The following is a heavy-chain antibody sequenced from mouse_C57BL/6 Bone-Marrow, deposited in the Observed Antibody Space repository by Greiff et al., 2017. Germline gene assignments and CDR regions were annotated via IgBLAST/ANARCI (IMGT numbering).Heavy chain of an antibody. V-gene: IGHV14-4*01. Sequence: EVQLQQSGAELVRPGASVKLSCTASGFNIKDDYMHWVKQRPEQGLEWIGWIDPENGDTEYASKFQGKATITADTSSNTAYLQLSSLTSEDTAVYYCTTDDYKGAMDYWGQGTSVTVSS. D-gene: IGHD2-4*01. CDR2: IDPENGDT. CDR1: GFNIKDDY. CDR3: TTDDYKGAMDY. J-gene: IGHJ4*01.